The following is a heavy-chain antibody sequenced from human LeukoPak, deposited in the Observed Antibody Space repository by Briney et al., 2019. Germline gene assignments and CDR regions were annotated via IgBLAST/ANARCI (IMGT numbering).Heavy chain of an antibody. Sequence: GGSLRLSCAASGFIFNKYWMSWVRQAPGKGLEWVANIKQDGSEKYYVDSVKGRFTISRDNAKNSLYLQMNSLRAEDTAVYYCARTIVGTNAFDIWGQGTMVTVSS. J-gene: IGHJ3*02. CDR3: ARTIVGTNAFDI. CDR1: GFIFNKYW. D-gene: IGHD1-26*01. CDR2: IKQDGSEK. V-gene: IGHV3-7*01.